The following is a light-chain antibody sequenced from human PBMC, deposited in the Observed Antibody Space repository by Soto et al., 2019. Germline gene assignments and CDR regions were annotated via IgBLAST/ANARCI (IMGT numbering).Light chain of an antibody. Sequence: DIQMTQSPSSLSASVGDSVTITCRASQGVGNDLGWFQLKPGKAPQRLIYGASFLQSGVPSRFSGSGSGTEFTLTISSLQPEDFATYYCLQHSSYPYTFGQGTKLEIK. J-gene: IGKJ2*01. CDR3: LQHSSYPYT. V-gene: IGKV1-17*01. CDR2: GAS. CDR1: QGVGND.